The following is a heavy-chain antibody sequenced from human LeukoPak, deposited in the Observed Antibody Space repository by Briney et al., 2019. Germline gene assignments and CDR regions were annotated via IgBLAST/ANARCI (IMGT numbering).Heavy chain of an antibody. J-gene: IGHJ4*02. CDR2: ISYDGSNK. CDR1: GFTFSSYA. D-gene: IGHD6-13*01. CDR3: AKSDLGSSWKGGYFDY. Sequence: GGSLRLSCAASGFTFSSYAMHWVRQAPGKGLEWVTLISYDGSNKYYADSVKGRFTISRDNSKNTLYLQMNSLRTEDTAVYYCAKSDLGSSWKGGYFDYWGQGTLVTVSS. V-gene: IGHV3-30*18.